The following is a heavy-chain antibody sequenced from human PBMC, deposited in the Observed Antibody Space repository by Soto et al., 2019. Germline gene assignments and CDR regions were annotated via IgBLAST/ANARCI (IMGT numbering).Heavy chain of an antibody. CDR3: AHRPGYSSCWYENYYFAY. CDR1: GFSRSTSGVG. Sequence: QITLKESGPTLVKPTQTLTLTCTFSGFSRSTSGVGVGWIRQPPGKALEWLALIYWDDDKRYSPSLKSRPTTTNDTTKTQVIRTMTDMDPVDTATYYWAHRPGYSSCWYENYYFAYWGQGTLVTVSS. D-gene: IGHD6-19*01. CDR2: IYWDDDK. J-gene: IGHJ4*02. V-gene: IGHV2-5*02.